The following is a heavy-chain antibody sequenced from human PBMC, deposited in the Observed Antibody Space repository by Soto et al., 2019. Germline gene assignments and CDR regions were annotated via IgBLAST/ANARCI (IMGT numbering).Heavy chain of an antibody. CDR1: GGSISSGDYY. Sequence: SETLSLTCTVSGGSISSGDYYWSWIRQPPGKGLEWIGYIYYSGSTYYNPPLKSRVTISVDTSKNQFSLKLSSVTAADTAVYYCARDYYDSSGYYAFSLDWGQGTLVTVSS. J-gene: IGHJ4*02. D-gene: IGHD3-22*01. CDR3: ARDYYDSSGYYAFSLD. CDR2: IYYSGST. V-gene: IGHV4-30-4*01.